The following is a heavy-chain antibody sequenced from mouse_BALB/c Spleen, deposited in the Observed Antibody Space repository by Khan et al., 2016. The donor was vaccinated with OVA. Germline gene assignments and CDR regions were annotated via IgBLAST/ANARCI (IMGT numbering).Heavy chain of an antibody. V-gene: IGHV2-6-1*01. J-gene: IGHJ4*01. D-gene: IGHD2-10*01. Sequence: VQLQESGPGLVAPSQSLSITCTISGFSLTNYGVHWVRQPPGKGLEWLVLMWSDGSTTYNSALKSRLTISKDNYKSQVFLKMNRLQTDDTAMYCCARQPYYHYNVMDYWGQGTSVTVSS. CDR1: GFSLTNYG. CDR2: MWSDGST. CDR3: ARQPYYHYNVMDY.